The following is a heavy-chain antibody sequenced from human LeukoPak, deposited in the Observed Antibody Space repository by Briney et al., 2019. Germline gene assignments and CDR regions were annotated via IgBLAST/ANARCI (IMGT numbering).Heavy chain of an antibody. CDR2: IFHSGST. D-gene: IGHD7-27*01. CDR3: VRDGSANWGQSDS. V-gene: IGHV4-39*07. J-gene: IGHJ4*02. CDR1: GGSISRSDYY. Sequence: SETLSLTCTVSGGSISRSDYYWGWIRQPPGKGLEWIGNIFHSGSTYYNPSLQSRVTISLDTSKNQISLNLRAVTAADTAMYYCVRDGSANWGQSDSWGQGTLVTVSS.